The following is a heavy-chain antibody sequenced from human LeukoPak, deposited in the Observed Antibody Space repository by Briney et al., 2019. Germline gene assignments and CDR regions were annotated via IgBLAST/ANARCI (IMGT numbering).Heavy chain of an antibody. D-gene: IGHD6-13*01. Sequence: SETLSFSCTVSGGSISSSSYYWGWIRQPPGKGLEWIGSIYYSGSTYYNPSLKSRVTISVDTSQNQFSLKLSSVTAADTAVYYCARRWSPERIAAAASPGFDPWGQGTLVTVSS. CDR3: ARRWSPERIAAAASPGFDP. CDR2: IYYSGST. CDR1: GGSISSSSYY. V-gene: IGHV4-39*07. J-gene: IGHJ5*02.